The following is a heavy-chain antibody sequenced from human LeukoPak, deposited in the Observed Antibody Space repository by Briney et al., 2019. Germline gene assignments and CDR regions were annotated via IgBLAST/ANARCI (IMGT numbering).Heavy chain of an antibody. Sequence: GGSLRLSCTASGFTFSTYSMNWVRQAPGKGLEWVANIKKDGSEKYYVDSVKGRFTISRDNAKTSLYLQMNSLRAEDTAVYYCARDLSGVTGYTYGRGIDYWGQGTLVTVSS. CDR1: GFTFSTYS. D-gene: IGHD5-18*01. CDR2: IKKDGSEK. CDR3: ARDLSGVTGYTYGRGIDY. V-gene: IGHV3-7*01. J-gene: IGHJ4*02.